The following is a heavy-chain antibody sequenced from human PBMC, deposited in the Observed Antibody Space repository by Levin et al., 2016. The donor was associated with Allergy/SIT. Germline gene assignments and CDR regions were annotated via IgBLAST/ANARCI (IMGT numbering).Heavy chain of an antibody. D-gene: IGHD6-25*01. CDR3: ARDSGGDSFDY. CDR2: VSYNGSIE. CDR1: GFSFSSYG. V-gene: IGHV3-30*03. J-gene: IGHJ4*02. Sequence: GSLRLSCAASGFSFSSYGMHWVRQAPGKGLHWLTVVSYNGSIEYYADSVKGRFTVSRDNSKNTLYLQMNSLRPEDTAVYYCARDSGGDSFDYWGQGTLVTVSS.